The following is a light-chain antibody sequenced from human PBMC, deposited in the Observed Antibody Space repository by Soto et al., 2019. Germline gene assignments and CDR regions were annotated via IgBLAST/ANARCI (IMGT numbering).Light chain of an antibody. Sequence: DIQMTQSPSSLSASVGDRVTITCQASHDINNYLNWYQQKPGKAPKLLIYDASNLEVGVPSRFSGSGSGTDFTFTITSLQPEDIATYYCQQYNDPPPFNFGQGTKTGDQT. CDR2: DAS. CDR3: QQYNDPPPFN. V-gene: IGKV1-33*01. CDR1: HDINNY. J-gene: IGKJ2*01.